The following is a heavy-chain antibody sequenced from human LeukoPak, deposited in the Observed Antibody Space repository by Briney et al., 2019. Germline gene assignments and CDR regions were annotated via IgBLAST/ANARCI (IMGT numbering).Heavy chain of an antibody. J-gene: IGHJ3*02. CDR1: GFTFSDYY. Sequence: GGALRLSCAASGFTFSDYYMSWIRQAPGKGLEWVAFIRYDGSNKYYADSVKGRFTISRDNSKNTLYLQMNSLRAEDTAVYYCAKERDDAFDIWGQGTMVTVSS. CDR3: AKERDDAFDI. V-gene: IGHV3-30*02. CDR2: IRYDGSNK.